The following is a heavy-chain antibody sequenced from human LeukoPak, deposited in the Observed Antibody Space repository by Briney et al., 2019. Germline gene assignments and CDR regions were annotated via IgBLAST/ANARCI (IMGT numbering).Heavy chain of an antibody. D-gene: IGHD5-12*01. Sequence: GESLRISCKGSGYSFPSYWITWVRQMPGRGLEWMGRIDPSDSYTNYSPSFQGHVTISADKSISTAYLQWSSLKASDTAMYYCARSYSGYDYLDYWGQGTLVTVSS. V-gene: IGHV5-10-1*01. CDR2: IDPSDSYT. J-gene: IGHJ4*02. CDR3: ARSYSGYDYLDY. CDR1: GYSFPSYW.